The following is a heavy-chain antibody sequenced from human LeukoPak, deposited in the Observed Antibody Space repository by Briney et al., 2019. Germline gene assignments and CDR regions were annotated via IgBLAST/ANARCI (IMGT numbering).Heavy chain of an antibody. V-gene: IGHV3-13*01. J-gene: IGHJ4*02. Sequence: GGSLRLSCAASGFTFSSYDMHWVRQATGKGLEWVSAIGTAGDTYYPGSVKGRFTISRENAKNSLYLQMNSLRAGDTAVYYCARVGDGYSFDYWGQGTLVTVSS. D-gene: IGHD5-24*01. CDR3: ARVGDGYSFDY. CDR1: GFTFSSYD. CDR2: IGTAGDT.